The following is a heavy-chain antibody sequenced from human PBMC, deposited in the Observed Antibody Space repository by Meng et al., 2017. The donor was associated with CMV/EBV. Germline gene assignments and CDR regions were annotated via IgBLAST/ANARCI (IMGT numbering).Heavy chain of an antibody. J-gene: IGHJ4*02. D-gene: IGHD6-19*01. CDR3: ARAVGGSGWYYFDS. CDR1: GGSISSSSYY. V-gene: IGHV4-39*07. CDR2: IYYSGST. Sequence: SETLSLTCTVSGGSISSSSYYWGWIRQPPGKGLEWIGSIYYSGSTYYNPSLKSRVTISVDTSKNQFSLKLSSVTAADTAVYYCARAVGGSGWYYFDSWGQGTLVTVSS.